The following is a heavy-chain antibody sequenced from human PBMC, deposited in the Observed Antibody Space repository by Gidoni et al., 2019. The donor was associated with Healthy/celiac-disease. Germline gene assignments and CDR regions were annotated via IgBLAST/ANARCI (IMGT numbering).Heavy chain of an antibody. CDR1: GGTFSSYA. J-gene: IGHJ6*03. Sequence: QVQLVQSGAEVKKPGSSVKVSCKASGGTFSSYAISWVRQAPGQGLEWMGGIIPIFGTANYAQKFQGRVTITADESTSTAYMGLSSLRSEDTAVYYCATEASSSAYYYYYMDVWGKGTTVTVSS. D-gene: IGHD2-2*01. CDR3: ATEASSSAYYYYYMDV. CDR2: IIPIFGTA. V-gene: IGHV1-69*01.